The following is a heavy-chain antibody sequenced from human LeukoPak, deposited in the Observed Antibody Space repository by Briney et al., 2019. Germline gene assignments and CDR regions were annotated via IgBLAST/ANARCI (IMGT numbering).Heavy chain of an antibody. J-gene: IGHJ4*02. CDR2: ISSSSSYI. D-gene: IGHD3-22*01. V-gene: IGHV3-21*01. Sequence: GGSLRLSCVASGFTFSGYDMSWVRQAPGKGLEWVSSISSSSSYIYYADSVKGRFTISRDNAKNSLYLQMNSLRAEDTAVYYCARDWGDSSGYYFDYRGQGTLVTVSS. CDR1: GFTFSGYD. CDR3: ARDWGDSSGYYFDY.